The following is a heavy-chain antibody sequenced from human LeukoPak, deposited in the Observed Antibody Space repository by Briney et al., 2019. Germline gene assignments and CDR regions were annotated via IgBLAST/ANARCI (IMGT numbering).Heavy chain of an antibody. Sequence: GASVKVSCKASGYTFTGYYMHWVRQAPGQGLEWMGWINPNSGGTNYAQEFQGRVTMTRDTSINTAYMELSRLRSDDAAMYYCVRATSGWYPTFDYWGQGTLVTVSS. CDR3: VRATSGWYPTFDY. CDR1: GYTFTGYY. D-gene: IGHD6-19*01. CDR2: INPNSGGT. V-gene: IGHV1-2*02. J-gene: IGHJ4*02.